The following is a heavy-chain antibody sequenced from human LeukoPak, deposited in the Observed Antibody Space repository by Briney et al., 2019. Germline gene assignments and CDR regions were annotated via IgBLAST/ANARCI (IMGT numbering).Heavy chain of an antibody. D-gene: IGHD1-26*01. CDR1: GFTFSTYW. Sequence: SGGSLRLSCAASGFTFSTYWMSWVRQAPGKGLGWVANIKQDGSEKYYVDSVKGRFTISRDNAKNSLYLQMNSLRAEDTAVYYCARDDRELLNLDYWGQGTLVTVSS. J-gene: IGHJ4*02. CDR2: IKQDGSEK. CDR3: ARDDRELLNLDY. V-gene: IGHV3-7*01.